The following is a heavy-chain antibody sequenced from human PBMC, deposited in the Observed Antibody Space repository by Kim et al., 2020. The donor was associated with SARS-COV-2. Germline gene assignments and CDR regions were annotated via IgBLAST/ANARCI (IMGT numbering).Heavy chain of an antibody. Sequence: ADSVKGRFTISRDNAKNTLYLQMNSLRAEDTAVYYCARVHSSSWNEAFDIWGQGTMVTVSS. D-gene: IGHD6-13*01. V-gene: IGHV3-74*01. J-gene: IGHJ3*02. CDR3: ARVHSSSWNEAFDI.